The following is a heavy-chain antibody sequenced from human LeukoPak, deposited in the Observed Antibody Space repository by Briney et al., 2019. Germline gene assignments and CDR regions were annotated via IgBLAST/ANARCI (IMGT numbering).Heavy chain of an antibody. Sequence: SVKVSCKASGGTFSSYAISWVRQAPGQGLEWMGGIIPIFGTANYAQKFQGRVTITADESTSTAYMELSSLRSEDTAVYYCARAPLATGDPPYFGYWGQGTLVTVSS. CDR3: ARAPLATGDPPYFGY. D-gene: IGHD7-27*01. J-gene: IGHJ4*02. V-gene: IGHV1-69*13. CDR2: IIPIFGTA. CDR1: GGTFSSYA.